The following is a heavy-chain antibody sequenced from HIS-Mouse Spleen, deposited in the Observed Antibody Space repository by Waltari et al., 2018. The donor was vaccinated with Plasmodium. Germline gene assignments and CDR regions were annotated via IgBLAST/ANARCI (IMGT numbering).Heavy chain of an antibody. J-gene: IGHJ4*02. Sequence: QVQLQQWGAGLLTPSETLSLTCAVYGGSFSCYYWSWIRQPPGKGLEWIGEINHSGSTNYNPSLKSRVTISVDTSKNQFSLKLSSVTAADTAVYYCARGIRSSWYLFDYWGQGTLVTVSS. CDR3: ARGIRSSWYLFDY. CDR2: INHSGST. CDR1: GGSFSCYY. D-gene: IGHD6-13*01. V-gene: IGHV4-34*01.